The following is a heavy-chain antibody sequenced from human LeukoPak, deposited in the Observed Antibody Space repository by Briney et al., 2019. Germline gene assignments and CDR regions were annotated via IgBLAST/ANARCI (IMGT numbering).Heavy chain of an antibody. CDR2: ISYDGSNK. J-gene: IGHJ4*02. V-gene: IGHV3-30*04. CDR3: AEDLWFGELGYFDY. Sequence: GRSLRLSCGASGFTFSSYAMHWVRQAPGKGLEWVAVISYDGSNKDYADSVKGRFTISRDDSKNTLYLQMNSLRAEDTAVYYCAEDLWFGELGYFDYWGQGTLVTVSS. CDR1: GFTFSSYA. D-gene: IGHD3-10*01.